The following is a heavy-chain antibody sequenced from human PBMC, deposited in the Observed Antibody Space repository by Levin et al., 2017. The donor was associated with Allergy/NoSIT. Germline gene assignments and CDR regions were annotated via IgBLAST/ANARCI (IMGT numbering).Heavy chain of an antibody. CDR3: ARDTAMVTYYYGMDV. J-gene: IGHJ6*02. CDR1: GFTFSDYH. D-gene: IGHD5-18*01. Sequence: GSLRLSCAASGFTFSDYHMNWIRQAPGKGLEWVSYITTSGSTIYYADSVKGRFTISRDDAKNSLYLQMNSLRVEDTALYYCARDTAMVTYYYGMDVWGQGTTVTVSS. V-gene: IGHV3-11*01. CDR2: ITTSGSTI.